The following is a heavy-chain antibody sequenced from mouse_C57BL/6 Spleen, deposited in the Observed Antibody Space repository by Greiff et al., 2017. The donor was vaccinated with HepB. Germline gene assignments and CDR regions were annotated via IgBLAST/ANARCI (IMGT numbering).Heavy chain of an antibody. V-gene: IGHV1-82*01. Sequence: VQLQQSGPELVKPGASVKISCKASGYAFSSSWMNWVKQRPGKGLEWIGRLYPGDGDTNYNGKFKGKATLTADKSSSTAYMQLSSLTSEDSAVYFCARDGRGFAYWGQGTLVTVSA. D-gene: IGHD2-3*01. CDR2: LYPGDGDT. CDR3: ARDGRGFAY. J-gene: IGHJ3*01. CDR1: GYAFSSSW.